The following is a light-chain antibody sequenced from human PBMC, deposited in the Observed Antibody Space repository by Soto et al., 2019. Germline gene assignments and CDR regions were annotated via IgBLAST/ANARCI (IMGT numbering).Light chain of an antibody. V-gene: IGKV1-33*01. CDR3: QQYENLPT. CDR1: QNINNY. Sequence: DSQRTQSPSSLSASVGDRVTITCQASQNINNYLNWYQQKPGRAPKLLIYDASNLEAGVPSRFRGSGSGTDFTFTISRLQPEDIATYYCQQYENLPTFGQGTRLEI. CDR2: DAS. J-gene: IGKJ5*01.